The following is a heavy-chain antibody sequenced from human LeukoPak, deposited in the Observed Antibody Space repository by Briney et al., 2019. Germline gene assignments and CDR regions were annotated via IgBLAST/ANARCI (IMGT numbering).Heavy chain of an antibody. V-gene: IGHV3-30*03. CDR3: AGMGTAMAPGP. D-gene: IGHD5-18*01. CDR1: GFTFSSYG. CDR2: ISYDGSNK. Sequence: PGGSLRLSCAASGFTFSSYGMHWVRQAPGKGLEWVAVISYDGSNKYYADSVKGRFTISRDNSKNTLYLQMNSLRAEDTAVYYCAGMGTAMAPGPWGQGTLVTVSS. J-gene: IGHJ5*02.